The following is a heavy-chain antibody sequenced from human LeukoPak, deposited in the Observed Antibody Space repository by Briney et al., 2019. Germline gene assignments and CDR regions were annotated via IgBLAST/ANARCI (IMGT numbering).Heavy chain of an antibody. CDR1: GFTFSTYA. CDR3: TTNDAFDI. J-gene: IGHJ3*02. CDR2: IKRKADGGTT. V-gene: IGHV3-15*01. Sequence: GGSLRLSCAASGFTFSTYAMSWVRQAPGKGLEWVGRIKRKADGGTTDYAAPVKGRFTISRDDSKNTLYLQMNSLKTEDTAVYYCTTNDAFDIWGQGTMVTVSS.